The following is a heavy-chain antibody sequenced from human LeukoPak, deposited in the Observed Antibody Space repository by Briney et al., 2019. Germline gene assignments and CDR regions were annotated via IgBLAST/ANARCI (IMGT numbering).Heavy chain of an antibody. CDR1: GFTFSNYA. D-gene: IGHD3-22*01. Sequence: PGGSLRLSCAASGFTFSNYAMHWVRQAPGKGLDWVSVISSDGSNKYYADSVKGRFTISRDNSKNTLYLQMNSLRAEDTAVYSCASHYDTSGYHYFDFWGQGTLVTVSS. V-gene: IGHV3-30-3*01. J-gene: IGHJ4*02. CDR2: ISSDGSNK. CDR3: ASHYDTSGYHYFDF.